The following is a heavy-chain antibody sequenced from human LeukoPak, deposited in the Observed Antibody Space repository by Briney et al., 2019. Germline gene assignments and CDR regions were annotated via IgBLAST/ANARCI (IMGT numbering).Heavy chain of an antibody. J-gene: IGHJ6*03. D-gene: IGHD2-2*01. CDR1: AYSISSGYY. Sequence: SETLSLTCTVSAYSISSGYYWGWIRQPPGKGLEWIGSIYHSGSTYYNPSLKSRVTISVDTSKNQFSLKLSSVTAADTAVYYCAGNIVVVPYYYMDVWGKGTTVTVSS. CDR2: IYHSGST. V-gene: IGHV4-38-2*02. CDR3: AGNIVVVPYYYMDV.